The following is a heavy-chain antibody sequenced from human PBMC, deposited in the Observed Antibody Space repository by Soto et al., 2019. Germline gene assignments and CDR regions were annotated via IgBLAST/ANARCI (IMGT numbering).Heavy chain of an antibody. CDR2: INQDGTQK. J-gene: IGHJ4*02. CDR1: GFSLSAYW. CDR3: ARSIGASDAF. D-gene: IGHD3-16*01. Sequence: GGSLRLSCAASGFSLSAYWVHWVRQTPGKGLEWLANINQDGTQKYHVDSVKGRFTISRDNSKNSFYLQMDSLRAEDTALYFCARSIGASDAFWGRGILVTVSS. V-gene: IGHV3-7*01.